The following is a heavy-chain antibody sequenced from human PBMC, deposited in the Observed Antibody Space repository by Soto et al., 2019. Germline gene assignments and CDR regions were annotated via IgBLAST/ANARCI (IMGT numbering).Heavy chain of an antibody. CDR1: GGSISSYY. CDR3: ARHVYCSGGSCYSRPYDAFDI. V-gene: IGHV4-59*08. J-gene: IGHJ3*02. D-gene: IGHD2-15*01. CDR2: IYYSGTT. Sequence: QVQLQESGPGLVKPSETLSLTCTVSGGSISSYYWSWIRQPPGKGLEWIGYIYYSGTTNYNPSLTSRVTISADTPKNQFSLKLSSVTAADTAVYYCARHVYCSGGSCYSRPYDAFDIWGQGTMVTVSS.